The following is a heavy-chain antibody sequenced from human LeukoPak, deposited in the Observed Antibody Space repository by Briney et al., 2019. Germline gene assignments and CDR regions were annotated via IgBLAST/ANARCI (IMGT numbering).Heavy chain of an antibody. CDR1: GFTFSSYA. J-gene: IGHJ4*02. Sequence: PGRSLRLSCAASGFTFSSYAMSWVRQAPGKGLEWVSAISGSGGSTYYADSVKGRFTISRDNSKNTLYLQMNSLRAEDTAVYYCAKATLWDIAAAASHGWGQGTLVTVSS. D-gene: IGHD6-13*01. CDR3: AKATLWDIAAAASHG. V-gene: IGHV3-23*01. CDR2: ISGSGGST.